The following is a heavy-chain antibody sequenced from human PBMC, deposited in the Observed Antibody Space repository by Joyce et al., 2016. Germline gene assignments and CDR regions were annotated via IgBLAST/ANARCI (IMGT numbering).Heavy chain of an antibody. CDR2: ISRDNTYR. CDR1: GFIFSSYS. J-gene: IGHJ4*02. D-gene: IGHD4-11*01. CDR3: ARDVLTTVTKAYGY. V-gene: IGHV3-21*01. Sequence: EVQLVESGGGLVKPGESLRLSCSASGFIFSSYSMTWVRQAPGKGLEGVSSISRDNTYRFHADSVKGRFTISRDNARNSLYLQMNSLRAEDTAVYYCARDVLTTVTKAYGYWGQGTLVAVSS.